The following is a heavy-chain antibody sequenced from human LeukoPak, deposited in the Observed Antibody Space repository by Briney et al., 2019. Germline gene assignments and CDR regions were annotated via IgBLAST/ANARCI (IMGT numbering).Heavy chain of an antibody. J-gene: IGHJ3*02. CDR1: GYTFTSYG. CDR2: ISAYNGNT. D-gene: IGHD2-8*01. Sequence: ASVKVSCKASGYTFTSYGISWVRQAPGQGLEWMGWISAYNGNTNYAQKLQGRVTMTTDTSTRAAYMELRSLRSDDTAVYYCARERSIVLMVYAHAFDIWGQGTMVTVSS. CDR3: ARERSIVLMVYAHAFDI. V-gene: IGHV1-18*01.